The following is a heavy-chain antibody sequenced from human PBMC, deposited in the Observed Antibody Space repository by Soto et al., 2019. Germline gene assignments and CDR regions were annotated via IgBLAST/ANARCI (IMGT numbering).Heavy chain of an antibody. CDR2: ISYDGSNK. CDR3: AKDLTIFGVHYYFDY. J-gene: IGHJ4*02. D-gene: IGHD3-3*01. CDR1: GFTFSSYG. V-gene: IGHV3-30*18. Sequence: GGSLRLSCAASGFTFSSYGVHWVRQAPGKGLEWVAVISYDGSNKYYSDSVKGRFTISRDNSKNTLYLQMNSLRAEDTAVYYCAKDLTIFGVHYYFDYWGQGTLVTVSS.